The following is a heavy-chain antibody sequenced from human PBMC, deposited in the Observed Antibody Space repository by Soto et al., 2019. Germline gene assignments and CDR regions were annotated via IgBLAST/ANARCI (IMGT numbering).Heavy chain of an antibody. D-gene: IGHD3-3*01. CDR2: IYYSGST. Sequence: SETLALTCTVSGGCIRSSNDHWGWIRQPPGKGLEWIGSIYYSGSTYYNPSLKSRVTISVDTSKNQFSLKLSSVTAADTAVYYCAGGGTYYDFWSGYYKSWFDPWGQGTLVTV. V-gene: IGHV4-39*01. CDR3: AGGGTYYDFWSGYYKSWFDP. CDR1: GGCIRSSNDH. J-gene: IGHJ5*02.